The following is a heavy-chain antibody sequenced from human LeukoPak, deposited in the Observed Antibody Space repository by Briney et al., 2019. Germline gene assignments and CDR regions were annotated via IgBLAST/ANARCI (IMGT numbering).Heavy chain of an antibody. CDR2: IFSDGSS. D-gene: IGHD4-17*01. J-gene: IGHJ4*02. CDR3: ARGTSVTPDY. Sequence: GGSLRLSCAASGFTVSNYYMSWVPQAPGKGLVWVSVIFSDGSSYYADSVKGRFTISRDRSKNTLYLQMNSLRAEDTAVYYCARGTSVTPDYWGQGTLVTVSS. CDR1: GFTVSNYY. V-gene: IGHV3-53*01.